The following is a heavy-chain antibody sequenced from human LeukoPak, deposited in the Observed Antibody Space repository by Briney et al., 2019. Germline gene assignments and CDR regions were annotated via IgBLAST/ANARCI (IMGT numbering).Heavy chain of an antibody. V-gene: IGHV3-23*01. J-gene: IGHJ3*02. CDR1: GFTFSRYD. CDR3: AKRGPTTVTTWNFDI. D-gene: IGHD4-17*01. Sequence: GGSLRLSCADSGFTFSRYDMSWVRQAPGKGLECVSAISSVDGGTTYADSVKGRFTISRDNSKNTVYLQMNSLGAEDTAVYYCAKRGPTTVTTWNFDIWGQGTMVTVSS. CDR2: ISSVDGGT.